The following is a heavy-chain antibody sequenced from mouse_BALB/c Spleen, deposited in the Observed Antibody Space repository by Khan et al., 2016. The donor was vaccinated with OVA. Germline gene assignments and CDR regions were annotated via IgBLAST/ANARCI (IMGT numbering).Heavy chain of an antibody. CDR1: GFTFSGYA. D-gene: IGHD1-1*01. CDR3: ARDRYYGSSPDWYAY. Sequence: EVELVESGGGLVKPGGSLKLSCAASGFTFSGYAMSWVRQTPEKRLEWVAELSKTGSNTYYPDTVTGRFTISRDNAKNTLYLDMSSRRADDTAMYDCARDRYYGSSPDWYAYWGQGTLGTVSA. CDR2: LSKTGSNT. V-gene: IGHV5-9-4*01. J-gene: IGHJ3*01.